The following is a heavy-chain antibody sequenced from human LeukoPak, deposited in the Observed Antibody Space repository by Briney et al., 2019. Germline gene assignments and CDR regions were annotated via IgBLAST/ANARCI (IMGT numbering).Heavy chain of an antibody. V-gene: IGHV1-8*01. CDR3: ARDPIVGATTDWFDP. D-gene: IGHD1-26*01. J-gene: IGHJ5*02. Sequence: ASVKVSCKASGYTFTSYDINWVRQATGQGLGWMGWMNPHSGNTVYAQKFQARVTMTRNTAISTAYMELSSLRSEDTAVYYCARDPIVGATTDWFDPWGQGTLVTVSS. CDR1: GYTFTSYD. CDR2: MNPHSGNT.